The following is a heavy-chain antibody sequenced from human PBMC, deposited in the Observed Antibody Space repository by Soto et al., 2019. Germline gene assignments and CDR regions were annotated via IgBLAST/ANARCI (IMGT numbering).Heavy chain of an antibody. CDR1: GGCISGYY. CDR2: IFYRGGT. D-gene: IGHD2-2*01. J-gene: IGHJ6*02. CDR3: TRHAIIPKLQYGMDV. Sequence: ASETLSLTCTVSGGCISGYYWSWIRQPPGKGLEWLGYIFYRGGTLYNPSLQRRVTISLDTSRNQFFLRLSSVTAADTAVYYCTRHAIIPKLQYGMDVWGQGASVTVAS. V-gene: IGHV4-59*01.